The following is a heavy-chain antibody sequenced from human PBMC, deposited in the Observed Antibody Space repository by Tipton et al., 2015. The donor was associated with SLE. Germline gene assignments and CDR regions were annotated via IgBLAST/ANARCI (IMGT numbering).Heavy chain of an antibody. CDR2: ISSSSSYI. D-gene: IGHD2-15*01. J-gene: IGHJ3*02. V-gene: IGHV3-21*01. CDR1: GFTFSSYS. Sequence: SLRLSCAASGFTFSSYSMNWVRQAPGKGLESVSSISSSSSYIYYADSVKGRFTISRDNAKNSLYLQMNSLRAEDTAVYYCAKPAVVVAALSDAFDIWGQGTMVTVSS. CDR3: AKPAVVVAALSDAFDI.